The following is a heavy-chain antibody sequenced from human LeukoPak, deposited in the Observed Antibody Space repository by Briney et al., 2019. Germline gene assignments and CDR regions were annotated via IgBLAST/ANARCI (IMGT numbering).Heavy chain of an antibody. D-gene: IGHD3-10*01. CDR1: GFTFRSYW. J-gene: IGHJ4*02. Sequence: GGSLRLSCAASGFTFRSYWMYWVRQDPRKGLVWVSHTNSDGSTTDYADSVRGRFTISRDNAKNTLFLQMNSLTVEDTAVYYCGRGMRDYYGLDYWGQGILVTVSS. CDR2: TNSDGSTT. V-gene: IGHV3-74*01. CDR3: GRGMRDYYGLDY.